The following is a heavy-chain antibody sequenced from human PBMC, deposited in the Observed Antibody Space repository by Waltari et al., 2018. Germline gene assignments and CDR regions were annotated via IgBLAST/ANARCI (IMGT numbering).Heavy chain of an antibody. CDR2: IIPIFGTA. CDR1: GYTFTSYA. Sequence: QVQLVQSGSELKKPGASVKVSCKASGYTFTSYAMNWVRQAPGQGLEWMGGIIPIFGTANYAQKFQGRVTITADEATSTAYMELSSLRSEDTAVYYCARTLLPGGKPLYYFDYWCQGTLVTVSS. CDR3: ARTLLPGGKPLYYFDY. D-gene: IGHD2-15*01. J-gene: IGHJ4*02. V-gene: IGHV1-69*01.